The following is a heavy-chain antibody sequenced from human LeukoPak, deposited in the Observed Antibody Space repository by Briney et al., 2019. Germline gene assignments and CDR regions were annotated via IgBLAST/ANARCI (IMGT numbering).Heavy chain of an antibody. V-gene: IGHV4-34*01. Sequence: PSETLSLTCAVYGGSFSGYYWSWIRQPPGKGLEWIGEINHSGSTDYNPSLKSRVTILVDTSKNQFSLKLSSVTAADTAVYYCASRLMIAVAGTGRSDYFDYWGQGTLVTVSS. J-gene: IGHJ4*02. CDR3: ASRLMIAVAGTGRSDYFDY. D-gene: IGHD6-19*01. CDR1: GGSFSGYY. CDR2: INHSGST.